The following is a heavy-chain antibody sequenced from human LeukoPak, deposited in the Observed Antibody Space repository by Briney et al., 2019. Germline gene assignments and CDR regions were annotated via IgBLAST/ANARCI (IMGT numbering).Heavy chain of an antibody. CDR1: GFTXXXYA. D-gene: IGHD1-1*01. J-gene: IGHJ5*02. Sequence: GFTXXXYAMYWDRQAPGKGLEWVSGLSAGGDFTYYADSVKGRFTISRDNSKNTVYMDMNSLRAEDTAVYYCAKRGNTISFFDPWGQGTLVTVSS. V-gene: IGHV3-23*01. CDR3: AKRGNTISFFDP. CDR2: LSAGGDFT.